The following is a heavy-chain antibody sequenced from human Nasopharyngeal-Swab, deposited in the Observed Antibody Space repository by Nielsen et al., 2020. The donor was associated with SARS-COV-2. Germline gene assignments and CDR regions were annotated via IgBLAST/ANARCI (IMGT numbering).Heavy chain of an antibody. CDR3: ARGGADDILTGPYYYYYYYMDV. V-gene: IGHV1-69*10. CDR2: IIPILGIA. J-gene: IGHJ6*03. Sequence: WVRQAPGQGLEWMGGIIPILGIANYAQKFQGRVTITADKSTSTAYMELSSLRSEDTAVYYCARGGADDILTGPYYYYYYYMDVWGKGTTVTSP. D-gene: IGHD3-9*01.